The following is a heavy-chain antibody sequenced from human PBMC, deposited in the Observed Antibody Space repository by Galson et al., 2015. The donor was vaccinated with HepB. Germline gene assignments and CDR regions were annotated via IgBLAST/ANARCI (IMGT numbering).Heavy chain of an antibody. V-gene: IGHV3-23*01. D-gene: IGHD6-13*01. CDR3: AKASVAASDTAWFDP. CDR2: ISGSGGST. Sequence: SLRLSCAASGFTFSDYAMSWVRQAPGKGLEWVSSISGSGGSTYSANSVKGRFTVSRDNSKNTLYLQMYSLRAEDTAVYYCAKASVAASDTAWFDPWGQGTLVTVSS. J-gene: IGHJ5*02. CDR1: GFTFSDYA.